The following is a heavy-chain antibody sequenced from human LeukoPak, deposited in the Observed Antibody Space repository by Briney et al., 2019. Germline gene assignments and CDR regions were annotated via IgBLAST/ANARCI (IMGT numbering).Heavy chain of an antibody. J-gene: IGHJ4*02. Sequence: PGGSLRLSCAASGFNFDDYGMSWVRQAPGKGLEWVSGINWSGGSTGYADSVKGRFTISRDNAKNSLYLQMNNLRAEDTALYYCARVSYYYDSGSPDYWGQGTLVTVSS. CDR3: ARVSYYYDSGSPDY. CDR2: INWSGGST. D-gene: IGHD3-10*01. CDR1: GFNFDDYG. V-gene: IGHV3-20*04.